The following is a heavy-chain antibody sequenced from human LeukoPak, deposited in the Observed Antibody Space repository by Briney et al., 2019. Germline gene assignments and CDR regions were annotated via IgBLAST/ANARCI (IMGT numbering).Heavy chain of an antibody. D-gene: IGHD6-19*01. V-gene: IGHV3-23*01. CDR2: ISGSGGST. J-gene: IGHJ4*02. CDR3: AKAKGSGLKYYFDY. Sequence: GGSLRLSCTASGFTFSNYAMTWVRQAPGKGLEWVSGISGSGGSTYYADSVKGRFTISRDNSKNTLYLQMNSLRAEDTAVYYCAKAKGSGLKYYFDYWGQGTLVTVSS. CDR1: GFTFSNYA.